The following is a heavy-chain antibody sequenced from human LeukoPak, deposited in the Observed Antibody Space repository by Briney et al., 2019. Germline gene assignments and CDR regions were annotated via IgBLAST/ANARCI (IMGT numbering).Heavy chain of an antibody. D-gene: IGHD3-10*01. CDR3: ARDRGSAYFDY. CDR1: GGSISSYY. CDR2: IYYSGST. Sequence: SETLSLTCTVSGGSISSYYWSWIRQPPGKGLEWIGYIYYSGSTNYNPSLKSRVTISVDTSKNQFSLKLSSVTAADTAVYYCARDRGSAYFDYWGQGTLVTVSS. J-gene: IGHJ4*02. V-gene: IGHV4-59*01.